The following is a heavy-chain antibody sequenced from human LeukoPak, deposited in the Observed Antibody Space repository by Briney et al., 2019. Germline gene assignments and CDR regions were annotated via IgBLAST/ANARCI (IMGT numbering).Heavy chain of an antibody. CDR2: ISAYNGNT. Sequence: ASVKVSCKASGYTFTSYYMHWVRQAPGQGLEWMGWISAYNGNTNYAQKLQGRVTMTTDTSTSTAYMELRSLRSDDTAVYYCARDDSSGYHYDYWGQGTLVTVSS. D-gene: IGHD3-22*01. J-gene: IGHJ4*02. CDR1: GYTFTSYY. V-gene: IGHV1-18*04. CDR3: ARDDSSGYHYDY.